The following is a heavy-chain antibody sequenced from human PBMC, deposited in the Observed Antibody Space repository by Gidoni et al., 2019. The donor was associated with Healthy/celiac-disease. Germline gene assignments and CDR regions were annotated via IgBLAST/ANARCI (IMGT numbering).Heavy chain of an antibody. Sequence: QVQLVESGGGVVQPGRSLRLSCAASGCTVSSYGMHWVRQAPGKGLEWVAVIWYDGSNKYYADSVKGRFTISRDNSKNALYLQMNSLRAEDTAVYYCARDRVYSSSWSDYWGQGTLVTVSS. CDR3: ARDRVYSSSWSDY. CDR2: IWYDGSNK. V-gene: IGHV3-33*01. J-gene: IGHJ4*02. D-gene: IGHD6-13*01. CDR1: GCTVSSYG.